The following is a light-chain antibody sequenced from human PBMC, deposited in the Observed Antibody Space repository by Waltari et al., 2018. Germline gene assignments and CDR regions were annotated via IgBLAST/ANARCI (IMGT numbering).Light chain of an antibody. Sequence: DVVMTQSPLSLAVTLGQPASISCWSSQSLVQSDGNTFLNWFHQRPGQSPRRLIYKVSNRESGVPDRCSGSGSGTYFTLKISRVEAEDVGIYYCLQSSQWPYAFGQGTKLEIK. CDR1: QSLVQSDGNTF. V-gene: IGKV2-30*02. J-gene: IGKJ2*01. CDR2: KVS. CDR3: LQSSQWPYA.